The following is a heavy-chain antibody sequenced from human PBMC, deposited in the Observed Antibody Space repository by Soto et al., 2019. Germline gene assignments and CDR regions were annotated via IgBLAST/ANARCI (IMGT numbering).Heavy chain of an antibody. V-gene: IGHV1-69*13. CDR2: IIPIFGTA. CDR1: GGTFSSYA. J-gene: IGHJ5*02. CDR3: ARTGLYYYDSSGYYGIKPGDWFDP. D-gene: IGHD3-22*01. Sequence: GASVKVSCKASGGTFSSYAVSWVRQAPGQGLEWMGGIIPIFGTANYAQKFQGRVTITADESTSTAYMELSSLRSEDTAVYYCARTGLYYYDSSGYYGIKPGDWFDPWGQGTLVTVSS.